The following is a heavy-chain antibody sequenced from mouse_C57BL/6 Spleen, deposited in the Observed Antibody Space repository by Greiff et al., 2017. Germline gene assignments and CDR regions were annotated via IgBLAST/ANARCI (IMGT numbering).Heavy chain of an antibody. CDR2: IYPGDGDT. CDR1: GYAFSSSW. V-gene: IGHV1-82*01. Sequence: VQLHQSGPELVKPGASVKISCKASGYAFSSSWMNWVKQRPGKGLEWIGRIYPGDGDTNYNGKFKGKATLTADNSSSTDYMQLSSLTSEDSAVYFCARDGYFTSDYWGQGTTLTVSS. D-gene: IGHD2-3*01. CDR3: ARDGYFTSDY. J-gene: IGHJ2*01.